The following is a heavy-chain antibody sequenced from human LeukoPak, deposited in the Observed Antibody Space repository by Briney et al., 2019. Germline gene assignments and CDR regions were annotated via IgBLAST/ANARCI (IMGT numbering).Heavy chain of an antibody. D-gene: IGHD3-22*01. J-gene: IGHJ4*02. V-gene: IGHV3-74*01. Sequence: GGSLRLSCAASGFTFSSYWMPWVRQAPGKGLVWVSRINSDGSSTSYADSVKGRFTISRDNAKNTLYLQMNSLRAEDTAVYYCARLYYYDSSGYYGFDYWGQGTLVTVSS. CDR1: GFTFSSYW. CDR3: ARLYYYDSSGYYGFDY. CDR2: INSDGSST.